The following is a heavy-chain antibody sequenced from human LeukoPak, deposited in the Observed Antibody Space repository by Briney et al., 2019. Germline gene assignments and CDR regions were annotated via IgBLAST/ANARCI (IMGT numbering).Heavy chain of an antibody. V-gene: IGHV4-59*08. J-gene: IGHJ3*02. CDR3: AVNSTKHTFDI. Sequence: SETLSLTCTVSGGSISTYYWSWIRQSPGAGLEWIGSVYYSGSTNYSPSLKSRVRISVDTSKNQFSLELSSVTAAETAVYYCAVNSTKHTFDIWGQGTMVTVSS. CDR1: GGSISTYY. CDR2: VYYSGST. D-gene: IGHD5/OR15-5a*01.